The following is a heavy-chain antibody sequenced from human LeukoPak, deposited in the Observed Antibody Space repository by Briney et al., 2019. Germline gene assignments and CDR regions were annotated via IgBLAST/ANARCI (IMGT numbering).Heavy chain of an antibody. V-gene: IGHV3-23*01. CDR3: ARDYKADY. CDR2: MSASGDET. J-gene: IGHJ4*02. D-gene: IGHD1-1*01. Sequence: GGSLRLSCATSGFTFRSYAMTWVRQAPGKGLEWVSAMSASGDETKYADSVKGRFTISRDNSKNTLFLQINRLRGDDTAVYYCARDYKADYWGQGTLVTVSS. CDR1: GFTFRSYA.